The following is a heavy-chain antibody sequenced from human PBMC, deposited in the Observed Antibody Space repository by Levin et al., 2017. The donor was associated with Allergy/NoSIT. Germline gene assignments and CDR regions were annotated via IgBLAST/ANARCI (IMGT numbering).Heavy chain of an antibody. V-gene: IGHV1-2*02. CDR2: INPNSGGT. CDR3: ARDLAVAGTGWFDP. D-gene: IGHD6-19*01. J-gene: IGHJ5*02. Sequence: GESLKISCKASGYTFTGYYMHWVRQAPGQGLEWMGWINPNSGGTNYAQKFQGRVTMTRDTSISTAYMELSRLRSDDTAVYYCARDLAVAGTGWFDPWGQGTLVTVSS. CDR1: GYTFTGYY.